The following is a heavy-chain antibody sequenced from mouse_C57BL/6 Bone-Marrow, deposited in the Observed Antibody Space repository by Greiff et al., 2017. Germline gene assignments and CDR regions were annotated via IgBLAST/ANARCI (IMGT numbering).Heavy chain of an antibody. Sequence: EVQLQQSGAELVRPGASVKLSCTASGFNIKDDYMHWVKQRPEQGLEWIGWIDPENGDTEYASKFQGKATITADTSANTAYLQLSSLTSEDTAVYYCTRYYGRSYENAMDYWGQGTSVTVS. CDR3: TRYYGRSYENAMDY. CDR2: IDPENGDT. D-gene: IGHD1-1*01. V-gene: IGHV14-4*01. J-gene: IGHJ4*01. CDR1: GFNIKDDY.